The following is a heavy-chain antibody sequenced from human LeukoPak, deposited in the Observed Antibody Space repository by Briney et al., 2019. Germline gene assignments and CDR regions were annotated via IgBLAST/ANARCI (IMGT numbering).Heavy chain of an antibody. J-gene: IGHJ6*02. CDR3: ARLGRVYSYGYYYYGMDV. V-gene: IGHV5-51*01. CDR1: GYSFTSYW. CDR2: IYPGDSDT. Sequence: GESLKISCKGSGYSFTSYWIGWVRQMPGKGLEWMGIIYPGDSDTRYSPSFQGQVTISADKSISTAYLQWSSLKASDTAMYYCARLGRVYSYGYYYYGMDVWGQGTTVTVSS. D-gene: IGHD5-18*01.